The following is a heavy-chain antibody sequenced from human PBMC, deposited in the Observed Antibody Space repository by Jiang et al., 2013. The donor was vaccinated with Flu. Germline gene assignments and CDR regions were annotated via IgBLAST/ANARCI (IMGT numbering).Heavy chain of an antibody. D-gene: IGHD3-3*01. J-gene: IGHJ4*02. Sequence: SLTCTVSGGSISSYYWSWIRQPPGKGLEWIGYIYYSGSTNYNPSLKSRVTISVDTSKNQFSLKLSSVTAADTAVYYCARAEIYDFWSGYYGDWGQGTLVTVSS. CDR1: GGSISSYY. CDR2: IYYSGST. CDR3: ARAEIYDFWSGYYGD. V-gene: IGHV4-59*01.